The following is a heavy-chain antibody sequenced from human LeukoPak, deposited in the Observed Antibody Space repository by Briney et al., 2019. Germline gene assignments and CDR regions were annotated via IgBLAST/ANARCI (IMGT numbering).Heavy chain of an antibody. CDR3: ARGQTYYYGSGSYYLVD. D-gene: IGHD3-10*01. CDR1: GFTFNNSA. V-gene: IGHV3-23*01. J-gene: IGHJ4*02. Sequence: GGSLRLSCAASGFTFNNSAMSWVRQAPGKGLEWVSAISGRSISAYYADSVKGRFIISRDNSKNTLYLQMNTLRAEDTAVYYCARGQTYYYGSGSYYLVDWGQGTLVTVSS. CDR2: ISGRSISA.